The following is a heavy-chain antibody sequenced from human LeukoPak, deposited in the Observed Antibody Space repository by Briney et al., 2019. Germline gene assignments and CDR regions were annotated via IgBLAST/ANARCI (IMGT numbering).Heavy chain of an antibody. CDR2: IFYSGST. CDR3: ARTDAYSGSYYGDDY. J-gene: IGHJ4*02. D-gene: IGHD1-26*01. V-gene: IGHV4-39*01. CDR1: GGSISSSSYY. Sequence: SETLSLTCTVFGGSISSSSYYWGWIRQAPGKGLEWIGSIFYSGSTYYNPSLKSRVTISVDTSKNQFSLKLNSVTAADTAVYYCARTDAYSGSYYGDDYWGQGTLVTVSS.